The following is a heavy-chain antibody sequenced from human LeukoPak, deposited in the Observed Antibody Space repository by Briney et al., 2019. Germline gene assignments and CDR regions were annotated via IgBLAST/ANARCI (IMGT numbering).Heavy chain of an antibody. Sequence: TSVKDSFKASGFTFTSSAMQWVRQARGQRLEWIGWIVVGSGNTNYAQKFQERVTITRDMSTSTAYMELSSLRSEDTAVYYCAAETSYVWGSAAFDNWGQGTLVTVSS. V-gene: IGHV1-58*02. J-gene: IGHJ4*03. CDR1: GFTFTSSA. CDR2: IVVGSGNT. CDR3: AAETSYVWGSAAFDN. D-gene: IGHD3-16*01.